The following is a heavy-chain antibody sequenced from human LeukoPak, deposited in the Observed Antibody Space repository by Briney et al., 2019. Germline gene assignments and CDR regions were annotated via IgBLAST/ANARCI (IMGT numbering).Heavy chain of an antibody. J-gene: IGHJ5*02. Sequence: GASVKVSCKASGGTFSSYAISWVRQAPGQGLEWMGRIIPIFGTANYAQKFQGRVTITTDESTSTAYMELSSLRSEDTAVYYCARDFLIEGNNWFDPWGQGTLVTVSS. CDR1: GGTFSSYA. D-gene: IGHD5-24*01. V-gene: IGHV1-69*05. CDR2: IIPIFGTA. CDR3: ARDFLIEGNNWFDP.